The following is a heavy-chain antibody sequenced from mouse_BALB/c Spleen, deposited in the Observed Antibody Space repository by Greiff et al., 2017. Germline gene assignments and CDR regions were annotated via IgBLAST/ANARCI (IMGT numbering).Heavy chain of an antibody. CDR3: ARSDYYGSSYPLGAMDY. Sequence: EVQLVESGGGLVQPGGSRKLSCAASGFTFSSFGMHWVRQAPEKGLEWVAYISSGSSTIYYADTVKGRFTISRDNPKNTLFLQMTSLRSEDTAMYYCARSDYYGSSYPLGAMDYWGQGTSVTVSS. V-gene: IGHV5-17*02. CDR2: ISSGSSTI. J-gene: IGHJ4*01. CDR1: GFTFSSFG. D-gene: IGHD1-1*01.